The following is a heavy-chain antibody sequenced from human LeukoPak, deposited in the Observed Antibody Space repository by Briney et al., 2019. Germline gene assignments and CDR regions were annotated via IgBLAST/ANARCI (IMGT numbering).Heavy chain of an antibody. D-gene: IGHD2-15*01. CDR1: GGSIRSYY. Sequence: PSETLSLTCTVSGGSIRSYYWSWIRQPPGKGLEWIGYISDSGSANYNPSLESRVTISVDTSKNQFSLKLNSVTAADTAIYYCARAHDIVVVVAATHDAFDIWGQGTMVTVSS. J-gene: IGHJ3*02. CDR2: ISDSGSA. V-gene: IGHV4-59*01. CDR3: ARAHDIVVVVAATHDAFDI.